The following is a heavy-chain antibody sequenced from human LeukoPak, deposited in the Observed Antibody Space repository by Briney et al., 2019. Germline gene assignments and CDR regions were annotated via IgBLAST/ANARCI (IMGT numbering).Heavy chain of an antibody. CDR1: GGSFNDYY. J-gene: IGHJ6*02. V-gene: IGHV4-34*01. D-gene: IGHD5-12*01. Sequence: SETLSLTCAVYGGSFNDYYWSWIRQPPGKGLEWIGEINHSGSTNYNPSLKSRITISVDTSKNHFSLRLSSVTAADTAVYYCAVAYYYYNLDVWGQGTTVTVSS. CDR3: AVAYYYYNLDV. CDR2: INHSGST.